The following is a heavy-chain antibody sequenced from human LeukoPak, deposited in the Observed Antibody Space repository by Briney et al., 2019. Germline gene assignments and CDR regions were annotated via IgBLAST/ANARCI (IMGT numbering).Heavy chain of an antibody. J-gene: IGHJ4*02. CDR2: TGASGITT. D-gene: IGHD3-22*01. V-gene: IGHV3-23*01. CDR1: GFTFRNYA. Sequence: GGSLRLSCAASGFTFRNYAMSWVRQAPGKGLEWVSGTGASGITTHYADSVKGRFSLSRENSKNTLYLQMSSLRAEDTAVYYCAGYYDSSGYYLNWGQGTLVTVSS. CDR3: AGYYDSSGYYLN.